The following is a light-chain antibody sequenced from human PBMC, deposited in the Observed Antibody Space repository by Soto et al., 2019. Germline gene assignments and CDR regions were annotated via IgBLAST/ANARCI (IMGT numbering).Light chain of an antibody. CDR1: QSITTY. J-gene: IGKJ4*01. CDR3: QQIYSAPLT. V-gene: IGKV1-39*01. CDR2: AAS. Sequence: DIQMTQSPSSLSASVGDRVTITCRASQSITTYLNWYRQKPRKAPKLLIYAASSLQSGVPSRFSGSGSETEFTLSISSLQPDDFATYFCQQIYSAPLTFGGGTKVDIK.